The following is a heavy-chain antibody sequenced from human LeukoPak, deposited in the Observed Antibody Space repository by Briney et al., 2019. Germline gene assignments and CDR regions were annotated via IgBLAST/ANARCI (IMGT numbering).Heavy chain of an antibody. CDR1: GYTFTSFD. CDR3: TRGPFLYGNAYNWFDP. CDR2: VNCDNGNT. Sequence: ASVKVSCKTSGYTFTSFDINWVRHTTGHGPEWMGWVNCDNGNTRYARKFQGRVAIARDTSTSTVYLELNNLSSDDTAMYYCTRGPFLYGNAYNWFDPWGQGTLVTVSS. J-gene: IGHJ5*02. D-gene: IGHD2-8*01. V-gene: IGHV1-8*03.